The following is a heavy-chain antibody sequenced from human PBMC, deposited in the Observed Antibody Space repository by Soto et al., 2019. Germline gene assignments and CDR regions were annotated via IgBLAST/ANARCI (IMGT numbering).Heavy chain of an antibody. V-gene: IGHV3-23*01. Sequence: PGGSLRLSCAASGFTFSSYAMSWVRQAPGKGLEWVSGISGSGGSTYYADSVKGRFTISRDNAKNTLYLQMNSLRAEDTAVYYCVRGEGGWETYWGQGTLVTVSS. CDR1: GFTFSSYA. CDR3: VRGEGGWETY. CDR2: ISGSGGST. J-gene: IGHJ4*02. D-gene: IGHD6-19*01.